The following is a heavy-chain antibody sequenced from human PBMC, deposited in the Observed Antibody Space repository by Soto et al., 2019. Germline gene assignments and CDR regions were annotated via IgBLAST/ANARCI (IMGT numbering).Heavy chain of an antibody. CDR1: GFTFTSST. Sequence: SVKVSCKASGFTFTSSTMQWVRQARGQRLEWIGWIVVGSGNTNYAQKFQERVTITRDMSTSTAYMELSSLRSEDTAVYYCAAAVGTAMVGGGYYGMDVWGQGTTVTVSS. J-gene: IGHJ6*02. CDR3: AAAVGTAMVGGGYYGMDV. V-gene: IGHV1-58*02. D-gene: IGHD5-18*01. CDR2: IVVGSGNT.